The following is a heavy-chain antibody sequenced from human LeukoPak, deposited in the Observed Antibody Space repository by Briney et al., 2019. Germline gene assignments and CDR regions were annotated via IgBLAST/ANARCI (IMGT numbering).Heavy chain of an antibody. D-gene: IGHD5-24*01. J-gene: IGHJ4*02. Sequence: PGGSLRLSCAASGFTFSSYSMNWVRQAPGKGLEWVSSISSSSSYIYYADSVKGRFTISRDNAKNSLYLQMNSLRAEDTAVYYCAKDLGYRSPYYFDYWGQGTLVTVSS. V-gene: IGHV3-21*01. CDR3: AKDLGYRSPYYFDY. CDR2: ISSSSSYI. CDR1: GFTFSSYS.